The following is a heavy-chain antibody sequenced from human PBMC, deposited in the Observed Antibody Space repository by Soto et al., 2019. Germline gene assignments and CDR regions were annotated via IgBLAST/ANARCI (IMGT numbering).Heavy chain of an antibody. D-gene: IGHD5-12*01. CDR1: GFTFSSYG. CDR2: ISFHGNTK. V-gene: IGHV3-30*03. CDR3: ARDRGDIAGQFGY. Sequence: QVQLVESGGGVVQPGRSLRLSCAASGFTFSSYGMHWVRQAPGKGLEWVAVISFHGNTKHYSDSVKGRFTISRDNSRNTLYLQMNALRVEDTALYYCARDRGDIAGQFGYWGQGTQVTVSS. J-gene: IGHJ4*02.